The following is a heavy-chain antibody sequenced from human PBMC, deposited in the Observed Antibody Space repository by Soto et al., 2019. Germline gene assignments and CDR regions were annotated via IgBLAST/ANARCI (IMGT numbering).Heavy chain of an antibody. V-gene: IGHV3-30*18. Sequence: VQLVESGGGVVQPGRSLRLSCAVSGLTFSTYGFHWVRQAPGKGLDWVAVISYDVRKTHYADSVRGRFTISRDNSKSTLYLQMNDLRADDTALYYCAKDSLGGMGTVMMPGTDWGQGTLVTVSS. CDR1: GLTFSTYG. J-gene: IGHJ4*02. CDR3: AKDSLGGMGTVMMPGTD. D-gene: IGHD4-17*01. CDR2: ISYDVRKT.